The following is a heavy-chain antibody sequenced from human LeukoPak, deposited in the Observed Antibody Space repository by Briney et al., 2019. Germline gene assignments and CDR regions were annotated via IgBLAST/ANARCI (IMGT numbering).Heavy chain of an antibody. J-gene: IGHJ3*02. Sequence: GESLKISCKGSGYSYISYWIGWVRQMPGKGLEWMGIIYPGDSDTRYSPSFQGQVTISADKSISTAYLQWSSLKASDTAMYYCARHDLAVAGTVDNWGQGTMVTVSS. CDR2: IYPGDSDT. D-gene: IGHD6-19*01. CDR3: ARHDLAVAGTVDN. V-gene: IGHV5-51*01. CDR1: GYSYISYW.